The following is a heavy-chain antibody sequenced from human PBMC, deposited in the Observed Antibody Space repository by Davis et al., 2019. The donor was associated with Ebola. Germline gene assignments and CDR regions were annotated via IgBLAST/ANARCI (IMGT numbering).Heavy chain of an antibody. V-gene: IGHV1-18*01. D-gene: IGHD4-17*01. CDR2: ISAYNGNT. J-gene: IGHJ2*01. Sequence: AASVKVSCKASGYTFTSYGISWVRQAPGQGLEWMGWISAYNGNTNYAQKLQGRVTMTTDTSTSTAYMELRSLRSEDTAVYYCARAVTTNNWYFDLWGRGTLVTVSS. CDR1: GYTFTSYG. CDR3: ARAVTTNNWYFDL.